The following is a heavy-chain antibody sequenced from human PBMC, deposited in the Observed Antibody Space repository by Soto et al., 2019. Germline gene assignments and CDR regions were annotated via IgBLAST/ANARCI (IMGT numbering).Heavy chain of an antibody. CDR1: GGSISSYY. CDR3: ARFPYYDFWSGYSPGNNWFDP. D-gene: IGHD3-3*01. J-gene: IGHJ5*02. V-gene: IGHV4-59*08. Sequence: SETLSLTCTVAGGSISSYYWSWIRQPPGKGLEWIGYIYYSGSTNYNPSLKSRVTISVDTSKNQFSLKLSSVTAADTAVYYCARFPYYDFWSGYSPGNNWFDPWGQGTLVTVSS. CDR2: IYYSGST.